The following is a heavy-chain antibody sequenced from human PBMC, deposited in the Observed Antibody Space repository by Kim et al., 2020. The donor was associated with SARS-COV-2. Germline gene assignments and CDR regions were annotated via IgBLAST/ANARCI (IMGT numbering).Heavy chain of an antibody. V-gene: IGHV4-59*01. CDR2: IYYSGST. J-gene: IGHJ5*02. Sequence: SETLSLTCTVSGGSISSYYWSWIRQPPGKGLEWIGYIYYSGSTNYNPSLKSRVTISVDTSKNQFSLKLSSVTAADTAVYYCARCFSNWFDPWGQGTLVTVSS. CDR1: GGSISSYY. D-gene: IGHD3-3*01. CDR3: ARCFSNWFDP.